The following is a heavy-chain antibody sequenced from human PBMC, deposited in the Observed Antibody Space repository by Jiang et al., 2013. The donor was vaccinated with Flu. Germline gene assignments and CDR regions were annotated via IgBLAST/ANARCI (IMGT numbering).Heavy chain of an antibody. Sequence: LKPSETLSLTCAVYGGSFSGYYWSWIRQPPGKGLEWIGEINDSGSTNYNPSLKSRVTISVDTSKNQFSLKLRSVTAADTAVYYCARRTYSDTWYFDYWGQGIPGHRLL. D-gene: IGHD6-13*01. CDR2: INDSGST. CDR3: ARRTYSDTWYFDY. J-gene: IGHJ4*02. V-gene: IGHV4-34*01. CDR1: GGSFSGYY.